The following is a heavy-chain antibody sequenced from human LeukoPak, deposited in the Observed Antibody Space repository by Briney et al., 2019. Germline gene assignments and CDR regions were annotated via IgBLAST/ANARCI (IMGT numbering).Heavy chain of an antibody. CDR2: IYYSGSI. V-gene: IGHV4-59*08. J-gene: IGHJ4*02. Sequence: SETLSLTCTVSGGSISSYYWSWIRQPPGKGLEWIGYIYYSGSINYNPSLKSRVTISVDTSKNQFSLKLSSVTAADTAVYYCARVYYDYVWGSYVDYWGQGTLVTVSS. D-gene: IGHD3-16*01. CDR1: GGSISSYY. CDR3: ARVYYDYVWGSYVDY.